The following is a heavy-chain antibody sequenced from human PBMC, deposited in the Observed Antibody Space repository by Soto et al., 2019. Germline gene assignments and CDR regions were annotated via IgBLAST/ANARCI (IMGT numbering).Heavy chain of an antibody. D-gene: IGHD6-19*01. CDR2: TYYRSKWYN. CDR1: GDSVSSNSAA. CDR3: ARGQGSGWTPALDY. J-gene: IGHJ4*02. V-gene: IGHV6-1*01. Sequence: SQTLSLTCAISGDSVSSNSAAWNWIRQSPSRGLEWLGRTYYRSKWYNDYAVSVKSRITINPDTSKNQFSLQLNSGTPEDTAVYSCARGQGSGWTPALDYWGQGTLVTVST.